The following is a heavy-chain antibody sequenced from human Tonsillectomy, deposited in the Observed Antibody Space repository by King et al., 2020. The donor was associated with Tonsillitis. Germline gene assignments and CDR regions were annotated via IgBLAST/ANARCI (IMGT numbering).Heavy chain of an antibody. CDR3: ARDYCNTTDCYPFDY. Sequence: VQLQESGPGLVKPSETLSLTCTVSGDSINGYYWSWSRQPPGKGLEWVGYVHDTGTTKYSPSLQSRVTISVDTSKNQFSLNLRSVTAADTAVYYCARDYCNTTDCYPFDYWGQGTLVTVSS. J-gene: IGHJ4*02. CDR2: VHDTGTT. CDR1: GDSINGYY. V-gene: IGHV4-59*01. D-gene: IGHD2/OR15-2a*01.